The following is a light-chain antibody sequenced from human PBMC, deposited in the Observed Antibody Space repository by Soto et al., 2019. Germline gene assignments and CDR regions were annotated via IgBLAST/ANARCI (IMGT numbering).Light chain of an antibody. V-gene: IGLV2-14*01. CDR3: NSYTSSTTYV. CDR1: SSDVGGSNY. CDR2: EVN. J-gene: IGLJ1*01. Sequence: QSALTQPASVSGSPGQSITISCTGTSSDVGGSNYVSWYQQLPGKAPKLMIYEVNNRPSGVSNRFSGSKSGNTASLTISGLQAEDEADYYCNSYTSSTTYVFGTGTKLTVL.